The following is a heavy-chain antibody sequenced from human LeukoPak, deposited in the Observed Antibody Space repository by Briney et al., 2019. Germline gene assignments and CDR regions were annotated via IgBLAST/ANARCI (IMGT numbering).Heavy chain of an antibody. D-gene: IGHD5-18*01. J-gene: IGHJ3*02. CDR2: IYYSGST. CDR3: AREEYSYGLGDDAFDI. CDR1: GGSISSYY. Sequence: PSETLSLTCTVSGGSISSYYWSWIRQPPGKGLEWIGYIYYSGSTNYNPSLKSRVTISVDTSKNQFSLKLSSVTAADTAVYYCAREEYSYGLGDDAFDIWGQGTMVTVSS. V-gene: IGHV4-59*12.